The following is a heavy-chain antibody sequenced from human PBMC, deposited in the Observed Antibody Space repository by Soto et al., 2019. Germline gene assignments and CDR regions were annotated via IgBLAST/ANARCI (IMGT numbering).Heavy chain of an antibody. V-gene: IGHV3-23*01. CDR1: GFTFSSYA. D-gene: IGHD2-15*01. CDR2: ISGSSGST. J-gene: IGHJ6*03. CDR3: ARGRYYCSGGSCLYYYYYYMDV. Sequence: GGSLRLSCAASGFTFSSYAMSWVRQAPGKGLEWVSAISGSSGSTYYADSVKGRFTISRDNSKNTLYLQMNSLRAEDTAVYYCARGRYYCSGGSCLYYYYYYMDVWGKGTTVTVSS.